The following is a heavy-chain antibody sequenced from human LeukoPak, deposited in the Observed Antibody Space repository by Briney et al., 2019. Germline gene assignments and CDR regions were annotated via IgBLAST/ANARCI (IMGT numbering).Heavy chain of an antibody. CDR3: ARGTIRYFEV. Sequence: ASVKVSCKASGFTFTDYYLHWVRQAPGQGLEWMGWIYPSSGRTDDARKFRGRVTMTGDTSISTAFMELNSLTSDDTAVYYCARGTIRYFEVWGRGTLITVSS. J-gene: IGHJ2*01. D-gene: IGHD4/OR15-4a*01. CDR2: IYPSSGRT. CDR1: GFTFTDYY. V-gene: IGHV1-2*02.